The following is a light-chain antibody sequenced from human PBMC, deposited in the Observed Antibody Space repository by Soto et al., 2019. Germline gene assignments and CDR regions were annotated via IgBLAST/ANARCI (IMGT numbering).Light chain of an antibody. J-gene: IGLJ3*02. CDR2: EVT. V-gene: IGLV2-8*01. Sequence: QSALTQPPSASGSPGQSVTISCTGTSSDVGAYNYVSWYQQHAGKAPKLVIYEVTKRPSGVPDRFSGSKSANTASLTVSGLQDEDEADYYCRSFAASNTRVFGGGTKLTVL. CDR1: SSDVGAYNY. CDR3: RSFAASNTRV.